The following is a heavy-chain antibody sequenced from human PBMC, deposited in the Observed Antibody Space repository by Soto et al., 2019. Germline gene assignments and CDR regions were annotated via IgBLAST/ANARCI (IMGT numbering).Heavy chain of an antibody. CDR3: ARAPRGLMVRGHFDY. Sequence: QVQLVQSGAEVKKPGASVKVSCKASGYTFTSYDINWVRQATGPGLEWMGWMNPNSGNTGYAQKFQGRVTMTRNPSISTGYMELSSLRSEDTAVYYGARAPRGLMVRGHFDYWGQGTMVTVSS. D-gene: IGHD3-10*01. V-gene: IGHV1-8*01. CDR1: GYTFTSYD. CDR2: MNPNSGNT. J-gene: IGHJ4*02.